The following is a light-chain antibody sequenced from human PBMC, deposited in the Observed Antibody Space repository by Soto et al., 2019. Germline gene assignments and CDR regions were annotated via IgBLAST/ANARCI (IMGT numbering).Light chain of an antibody. Sequence: DIQMTQAASSLSASVGARVTITCRASQGISNLLAWYQQRTGKLPKLLINAASTLQPGVPSRFSGGGSGTECTLNISSLEPDDGATDYGLQLNTFAWTFGQGTKVDIK. V-gene: IGKV1-27*01. J-gene: IGKJ1*01. CDR2: AAS. CDR3: LQLNTFAWT. CDR1: QGISNL.